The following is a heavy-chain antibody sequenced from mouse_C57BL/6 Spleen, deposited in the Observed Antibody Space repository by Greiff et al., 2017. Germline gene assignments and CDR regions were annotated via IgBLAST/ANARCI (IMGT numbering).Heavy chain of an antibody. CDR2: FYPGSGSI. CDR3: ASSRLYYGSSYDWFAY. CDR1: GYTFTEYT. D-gene: IGHD1-1*01. J-gene: IGHJ3*01. Sequence: QVQLKESGAELVKPGASVKLSCKASGYTFTEYTIHWVKQRSGQGLEWIGWFYPGSGSIKYNEKFKDKATVTADKSSSAVYMELSRLTSEDSAVYFCASSRLYYGSSYDWFAYWGQGTLVTVSA. V-gene: IGHV1-62-2*01.